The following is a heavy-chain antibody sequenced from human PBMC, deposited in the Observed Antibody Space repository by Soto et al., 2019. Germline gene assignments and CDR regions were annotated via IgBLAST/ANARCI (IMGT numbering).Heavy chain of an antibody. J-gene: IGHJ4*02. D-gene: IGHD3-10*02. V-gene: IGHV3-11*03. CDR1: GFTLSDHC. Sequence: GVLRLSCAASGFTLSDHCMSWIRQAPGKGLEWVSFSSNSGTFTKYADSVKGRFTISRDNAKNSLYLQINSLRGEDTAIYFCARSGDNYNVLDYWGPGTPVTVSS. CDR3: ARSGDNYNVLDY. CDR2: SSNSGTFT.